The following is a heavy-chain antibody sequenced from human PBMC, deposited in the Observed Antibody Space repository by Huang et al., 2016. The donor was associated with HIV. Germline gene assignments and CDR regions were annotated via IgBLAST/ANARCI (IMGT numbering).Heavy chain of an antibody. V-gene: IGHV5-51*01. D-gene: IGHD6-6*01. Sequence: VQLVQSGAEVKKPGESLKLSCKGAGYSFSSYWIAWVRQMPGKGLEWMGIICPDGSDNTYSPSFEGQGTSSADKSIGTAYLQWSSLKASDTAMYYCARRFSSSSGYFDYWGQGSLVTVSS. J-gene: IGHJ4*02. CDR3: ARRFSSSSGYFDY. CDR2: ICPDGSDN. CDR1: GYSFSSYW.